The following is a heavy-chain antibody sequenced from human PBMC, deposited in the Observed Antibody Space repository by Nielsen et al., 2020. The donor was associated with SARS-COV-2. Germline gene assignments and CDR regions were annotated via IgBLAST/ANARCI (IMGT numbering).Heavy chain of an antibody. CDR2: IYYSGST. D-gene: IGHD6-13*01. Sequence: SETLSLTCTVSGGSISSSSYYWGWIRQPPGKGLEWIGSIYYSGSTYYNPSLKSRVTISVDTSKNQFSLKLSSVTAADTAVYYCARHGGDSSSWCYSSGWYFSGYFDYWGQGTLVTVSS. CDR1: GGSISSSSYY. J-gene: IGHJ4*02. V-gene: IGHV4-39*01. CDR3: ARHGGDSSSWCYSSGWYFSGYFDY.